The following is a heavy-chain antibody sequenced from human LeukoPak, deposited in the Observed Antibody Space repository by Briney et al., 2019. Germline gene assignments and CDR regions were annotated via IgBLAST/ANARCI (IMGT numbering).Heavy chain of an antibody. V-gene: IGHV1-69*05. CDR3: ARGRLPGVDAFNI. J-gene: IGHJ3*02. CDR1: GGTFKSHT. CDR2: VISISVTP. Sequence: SVKVSCKASGGTFKSHTITWVRQAPGQGLEWMGGVISISVTPNYAQNFQGRVTITTDESTSTAYMELRSLRSVDTAMYFCARGRLPGVDAFNIWGQGTMVIVS.